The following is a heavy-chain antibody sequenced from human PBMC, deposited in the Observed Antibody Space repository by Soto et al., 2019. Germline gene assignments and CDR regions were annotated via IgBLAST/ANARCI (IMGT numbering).Heavy chain of an antibody. V-gene: IGHV4-59*08. CDR3: ARHNYGSGSTYFDY. Sequence: QVQLQESGPGLVKPSETLSLTCTVSGGSISSYYWSWIRQPPGKGLEWIGYIYYSGSTNYNPSLKSRAPISVDTSKNQFSLKLNSMTAADTAVYYCARHNYGSGSTYFDYWGQGTLVTVSS. CDR2: IYYSGST. D-gene: IGHD3-10*01. CDR1: GGSISSYY. J-gene: IGHJ4*02.